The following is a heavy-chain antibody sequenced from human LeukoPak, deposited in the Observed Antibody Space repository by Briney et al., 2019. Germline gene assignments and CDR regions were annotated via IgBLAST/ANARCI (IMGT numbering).Heavy chain of an antibody. V-gene: IGHV3-23*01. D-gene: IGHD3-22*01. Sequence: GRSLRLSCAASGFTFNSYAMNWVRQDPGKGLEWVSVISSTGATTYYAASVKGRFTISRDNSKSTLYLQMDALRADDTAVYYCARSLNGFYRGLDFWGQGTLVTVSS. CDR3: ARSLNGFYRGLDF. CDR1: GFTFNSYA. J-gene: IGHJ4*02. CDR2: ISSTGATT.